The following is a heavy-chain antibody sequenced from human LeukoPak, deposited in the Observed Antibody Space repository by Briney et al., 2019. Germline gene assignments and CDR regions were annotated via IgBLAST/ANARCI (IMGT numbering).Heavy chain of an antibody. D-gene: IGHD3-16*01. V-gene: IGHV5-51*01. Sequence: GESLKISCKGSGYTFTSYWIGWVRQMPGKGLEWMGIIYPGDSDTRYSPSFQGQVTISADKSISTAYLQWTSLKASDTAMYYCAIFDFLFGEIDNWFDPWGQGTQVTVSS. CDR2: IYPGDSDT. J-gene: IGHJ5*02. CDR1: GYTFTSYW. CDR3: AIFDFLFGEIDNWFDP.